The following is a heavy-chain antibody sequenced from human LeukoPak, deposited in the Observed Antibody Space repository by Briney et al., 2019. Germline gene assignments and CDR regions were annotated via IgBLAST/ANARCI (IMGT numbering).Heavy chain of an antibody. J-gene: IGHJ6*03. CDR3: AKGLANYYYYYYMDV. V-gene: IGHV3-33*06. Sequence: PPGRSLRLSCAASGFTFSSYGMHWDRQAPGKGLEWVAVIWCDGSNKYYADSVKGRFTISRDNSKNTLYLQMNSLRAEDTAVYYCAKGLANYYYYYYMDVWGKGTTVTVSS. CDR2: IWCDGSNK. CDR1: GFTFSSYG.